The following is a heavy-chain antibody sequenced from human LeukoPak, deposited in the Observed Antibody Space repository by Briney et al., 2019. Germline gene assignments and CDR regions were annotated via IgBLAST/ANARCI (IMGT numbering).Heavy chain of an antibody. D-gene: IGHD3-22*01. V-gene: IGHV1-2*02. J-gene: IGHJ4*02. CDR3: ARPALTYYYDSSGYPDY. Sequence: ASVKVCCKASGYTFTGYYMHWVRQAPGQGLEWMGWINPNSGGTNYAQKFQGRVTMTRDTSISTAYMELSRLRSDDTAVYYCARPALTYYYDSSGYPDYWGQGTLVTVSS. CDR1: GYTFTGYY. CDR2: INPNSGGT.